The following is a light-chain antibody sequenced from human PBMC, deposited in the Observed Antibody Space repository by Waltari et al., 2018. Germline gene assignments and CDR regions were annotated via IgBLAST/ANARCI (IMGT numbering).Light chain of an antibody. Sequence: DVVMTQSPLSLPITPGQPASMTCRSSQSLLHSNGNTYLSWFLQKPGQPPRRLIYKVSNRDSGVPDRFSCSGAGTDFTLKISRVEAEDVGVYYCMQGTQFPYTFGQGTKVEIK. CDR3: MQGTQFPYT. J-gene: IGKJ2*01. CDR2: KVS. V-gene: IGKV2-30*02. CDR1: QSLLHSNGNTY.